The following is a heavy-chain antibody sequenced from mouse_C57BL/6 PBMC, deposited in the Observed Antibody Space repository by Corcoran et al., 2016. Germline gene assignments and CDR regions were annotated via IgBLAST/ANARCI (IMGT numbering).Heavy chain of an antibody. V-gene: IGHV1-26*01. CDR1: GYTFTDYY. Sequence: EVQLQQSGPELVKPGASVKISCKASGYTFTDYYMNWVKQSHGKSLEWIGDINPNNGGTSYTQKFKGKATLTVDKSSSTAYMELSSLTSEDSAVYYCASGTTIDYLGQGTTLTVSS. CDR3: ASGTTIDY. D-gene: IGHD1-1*01. J-gene: IGHJ2*01. CDR2: INPNNGGT.